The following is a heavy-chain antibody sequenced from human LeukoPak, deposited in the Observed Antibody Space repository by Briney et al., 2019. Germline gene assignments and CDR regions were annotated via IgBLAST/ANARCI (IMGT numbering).Heavy chain of an antibody. CDR1: GFPFSTYA. J-gene: IGHJ5*01. Sequence: PGGSLRLSCVASGFPFSTYAMSWVRQAPGKGLEWVATIKPDGSEKYHVDSVSGRFTISRDNTNDSLFLQMNSLRVDDTAVYYCVRGGTYWTVSWGQGTLVNVS. CDR2: IKPDGSEK. CDR3: VRGGTYWTVS. V-gene: IGHV3-7*01.